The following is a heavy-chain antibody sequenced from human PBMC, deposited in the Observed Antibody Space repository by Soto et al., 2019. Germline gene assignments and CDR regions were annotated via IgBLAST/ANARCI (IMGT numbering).Heavy chain of an antibody. CDR1: GFTFSSYA. V-gene: IGHV3-30-3*01. D-gene: IGHD2-15*01. Sequence: PGGSLRLSCAASGFTFSSYAMHWVRQAPGKGLEWVAVISYDGSNKYYADSVKGRFTISRDNSKNTLYLQMNSLRAEDTAVYCCARERGGRYCSGGSCYSYYYGMDVWGQGTTVTVSS. J-gene: IGHJ6*02. CDR3: ARERGGRYCSGGSCYSYYYGMDV. CDR2: ISYDGSNK.